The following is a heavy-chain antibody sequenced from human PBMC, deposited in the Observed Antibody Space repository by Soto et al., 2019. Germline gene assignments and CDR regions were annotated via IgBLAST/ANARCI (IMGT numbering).Heavy chain of an antibody. CDR3: ARKPATAKPEGVDF. CDR2: INPNSGGT. Sequence: ASVKVSCKASGYTFSDYYIHWVRQAPVQGLEWMGWINPNSGGTKYAPKFQGGVTMTRDTSITTAYMELSRLRSGDTAVYYCARKPATAKPEGVDFWGEGTLVTVSS. J-gene: IGHJ4*02. V-gene: IGHV1-2*02. CDR1: GYTFSDYY. D-gene: IGHD1-1*01.